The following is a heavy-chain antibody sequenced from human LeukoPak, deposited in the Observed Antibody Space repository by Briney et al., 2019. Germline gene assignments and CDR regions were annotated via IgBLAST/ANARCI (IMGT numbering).Heavy chain of an antibody. CDR1: GFTFSGFW. CDR2: INSDGSEG. J-gene: IGHJ3*01. Sequence: GGSLRLSCAVSGFTFSGFWMSWSRQAPGKGLGWVASINSDGSEGYYADVVKGRFTISRDNAKNSLYLQINSLRAEDTAVYYCARSSYSSSSSVWGQGAMVTVSS. D-gene: IGHD6-6*01. CDR3: ARSSYSSSSSV. V-gene: IGHV3-7*03.